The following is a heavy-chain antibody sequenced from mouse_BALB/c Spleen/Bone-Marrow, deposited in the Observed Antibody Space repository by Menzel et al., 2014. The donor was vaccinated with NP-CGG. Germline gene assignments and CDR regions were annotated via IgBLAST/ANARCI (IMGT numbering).Heavy chain of an antibody. CDR3: TRGWDGYYFDS. V-gene: IGHV1-69*01. J-gene: IGHJ2*01. CDR2: IDTSDTYT. Sequence: QVQLQQSGAELVMPGASVKMSCKASGYTFTDYWMHWVKQRPGQGLEWIGAIDTSDTYTNYNQKFKGKATLTVDESSSTAYRERSSLTSEESAVCFCTRGWDGYYFDSWGQGTTLTVSS. D-gene: IGHD4-1*01. CDR1: GYTFTDYW.